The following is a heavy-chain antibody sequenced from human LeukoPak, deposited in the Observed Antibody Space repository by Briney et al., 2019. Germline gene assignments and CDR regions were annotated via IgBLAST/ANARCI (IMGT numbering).Heavy chain of an antibody. CDR3: ARAYCGGDCWYYFDY. CDR2: INHSGST. CDR1: GGSISSHY. J-gene: IGHJ4*02. Sequence: PSETLSLTCTVSGGSISSHYWSWIRQPPGKGLEWIGEINHSGSTNYNPSLKSRVTISVDTSKNQFSLKLSSVTAADTAVYYCARAYCGGDCWYYFDYWGQGTLVTVSS. D-gene: IGHD2-21*02. V-gene: IGHV4-34*01.